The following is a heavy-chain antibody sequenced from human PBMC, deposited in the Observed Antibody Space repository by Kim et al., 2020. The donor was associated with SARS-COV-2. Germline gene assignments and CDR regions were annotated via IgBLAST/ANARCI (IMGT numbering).Heavy chain of an antibody. V-gene: IGHV3-30*18. D-gene: IGHD2-2*01. Sequence: GGSLRLSCAASGFTFSSYGMHWVRQAPGKGLEWVAVISYDGSNKYYADSVKGRFTISRDNSKNTLYLQMNSLRAEDTAVYYCVKDRDDAWHYYYYMDVWGKGTTVTVSS. CDR3: VKDRDDAWHYYYYMDV. CDR1: GFTFSSYG. J-gene: IGHJ6*03. CDR2: ISYDGSNK.